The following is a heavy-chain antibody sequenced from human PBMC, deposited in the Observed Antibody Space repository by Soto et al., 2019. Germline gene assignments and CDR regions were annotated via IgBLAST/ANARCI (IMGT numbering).Heavy chain of an antibody. Sequence: GGSLRLSCAASGFTFSSYSMNWVRQAPGKGLEWVSYISSSSSTIYHADSVKGRFTISRDNAKNSLYLQMNSLRDEDTAVDYGARHRTTVTSAFDFWGQETLVTVSS. CDR2: ISSSSSTI. J-gene: IGHJ4*02. V-gene: IGHV3-48*02. CDR3: ARHRTTVTSAFDF. CDR1: GFTFSSYS. D-gene: IGHD4-17*01.